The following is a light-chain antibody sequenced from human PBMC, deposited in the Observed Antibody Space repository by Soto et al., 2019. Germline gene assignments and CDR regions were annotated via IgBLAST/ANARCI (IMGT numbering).Light chain of an antibody. CDR1: RGHSSYA. Sequence: QSVLTQSPSASASLGASVKLTCTLSRGHSSYAIAWHQQQPEKGPRYLMKLSSDGSHSKGDGLPDRFSGSSSGAERYLTISSLQSEDEADYYCQTWDTGARVVFGGGTKLTVL. V-gene: IGLV4-69*01. J-gene: IGLJ2*01. CDR2: LSSDGSH. CDR3: QTWDTGARVV.